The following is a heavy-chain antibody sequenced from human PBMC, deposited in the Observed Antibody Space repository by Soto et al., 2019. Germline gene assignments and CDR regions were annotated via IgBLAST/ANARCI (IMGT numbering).Heavy chain of an antibody. Sequence: GGSLRLSCAASGFTFSSYSMNWVRQAPGKGLEWVSYISSSSSTIYYADSVKGRFTISRDNAKNSLYLQMNSLRAEDTAVYYCARDLRRAAAAGTPRGFDPWGQGTLVTVSS. CDR1: GFTFSSYS. CDR2: ISSSSSTI. J-gene: IGHJ5*02. D-gene: IGHD6-13*01. V-gene: IGHV3-48*01. CDR3: ARDLRRAAAAGTPRGFDP.